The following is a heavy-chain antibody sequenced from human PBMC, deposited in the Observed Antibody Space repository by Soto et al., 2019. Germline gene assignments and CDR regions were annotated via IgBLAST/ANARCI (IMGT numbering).Heavy chain of an antibody. J-gene: IGHJ2*01. V-gene: IGHV1-69*12. D-gene: IGHD2-21*02. CDR3: AIRPYCGGDCYPWYFDL. CDR1: GGTFSRYA. Sequence: QVQLVQSGAEVKKPGSSVKVSCKASGGTFSRYAISWVRQAPGQGLEWMGGIIPIFGTANYAQKFQGRVTSTADESTSSAYKELSSLRSEDTAVYYCAIRPYCGGDCYPWYFDLWGRGTLVTVSS. CDR2: IIPIFGTA.